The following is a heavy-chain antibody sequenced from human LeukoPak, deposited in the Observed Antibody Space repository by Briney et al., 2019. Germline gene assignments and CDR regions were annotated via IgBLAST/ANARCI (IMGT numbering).Heavy chain of an antibody. Sequence: GGSLRLSCATSGFTFTNYAMNWVRQAPGKGLEWVSAISGSGGSTYHADSVKGRFTISRDVSKNTLYVQMNSLRAEDTAVYFCAKSRSGSANWALQIFDNWGQGTLVTVSS. CDR1: GFTFTNYA. V-gene: IGHV3-23*01. J-gene: IGHJ4*02. D-gene: IGHD1-1*01. CDR2: ISGSGGST. CDR3: AKSRSGSANWALQIFDN.